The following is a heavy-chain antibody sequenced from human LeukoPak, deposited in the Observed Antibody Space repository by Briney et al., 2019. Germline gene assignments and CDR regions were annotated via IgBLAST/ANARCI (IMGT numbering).Heavy chain of an antibody. CDR3: AELGITMIGGV. D-gene: IGHD3-10*02. Sequence: GGSLRLSCGASGFTFSGYSMNWVRQAPGKGLEWVSTITSGENTYYADSVKGRFTISRDNSKNTLYLQMNSLRAEDTAVYYCAELGITMIGGVWGKGTTVTISS. CDR2: ITSGENT. CDR1: GFTFSGYS. V-gene: IGHV3-23*01. J-gene: IGHJ6*04.